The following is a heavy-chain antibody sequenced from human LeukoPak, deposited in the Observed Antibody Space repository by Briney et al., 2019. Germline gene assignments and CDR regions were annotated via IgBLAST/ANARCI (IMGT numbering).Heavy chain of an antibody. V-gene: IGHV1-2*02. CDR2: INPNSGGI. CDR3: ARAYGSGSSYHPDY. J-gene: IGHJ4*02. D-gene: IGHD3-10*01. Sequence: ASVKVSCKASGYSFTAYYIHWVRQAPGQGLEYMGWINPNSGGINSSQRFQDRVTLTRDTSISTAFMELTSLTSDDTAVYYCARAYGSGSSYHPDYWGQGTLVTVSS. CDR1: GYSFTAYY.